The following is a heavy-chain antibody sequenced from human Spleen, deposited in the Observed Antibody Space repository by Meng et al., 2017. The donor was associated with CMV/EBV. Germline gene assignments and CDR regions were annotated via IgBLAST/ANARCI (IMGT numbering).Heavy chain of an antibody. Sequence: GGSLRLSCAASGFTVSSNYMTWVRQAPGKGLEWVSVIYSGGTTYYADSVKGRFTISRDSSKNTLYLQMNSLRAEDTAVYYCARDLSVTTWGYYGMDVWGQGTTVTVSS. CDR1: GFTVSSNY. J-gene: IGHJ6*02. CDR2: IYSGGTT. V-gene: IGHV3-53*01. CDR3: ARDLSVTTWGYYGMDV. D-gene: IGHD4-11*01.